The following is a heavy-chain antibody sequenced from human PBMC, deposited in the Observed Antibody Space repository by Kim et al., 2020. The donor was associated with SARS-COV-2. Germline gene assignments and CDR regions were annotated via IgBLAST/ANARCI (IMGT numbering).Heavy chain of an antibody. CDR3: ARSTVRDDAFDI. J-gene: IGHJ3*02. V-gene: IGHV4-59*01. Sequence: NYTPSLKSRVTISVDTSKNQFSLKLSSVTAADTAVYYCARSTVRDDAFDIWGQGTMVTVSS.